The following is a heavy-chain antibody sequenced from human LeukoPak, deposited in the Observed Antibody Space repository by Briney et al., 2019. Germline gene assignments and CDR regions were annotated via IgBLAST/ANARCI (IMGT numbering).Heavy chain of an antibody. Sequence: SETPSLTCTVSGGSISSYYWSWIRQPPGKGLEWIGYIYYSGSTNYNPSLKSRVTISVDTSKNQFSLKLSSVTAADTAVYYCARDRYSRTGFDYWGQGTLVTVSS. V-gene: IGHV4-59*01. D-gene: IGHD6-13*01. CDR2: IYYSGST. J-gene: IGHJ4*02. CDR1: GGSISSYY. CDR3: ARDRYSRTGFDY.